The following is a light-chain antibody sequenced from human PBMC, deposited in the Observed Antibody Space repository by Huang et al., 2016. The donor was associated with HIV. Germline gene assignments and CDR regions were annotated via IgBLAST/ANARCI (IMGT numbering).Light chain of an antibody. Sequence: DIQMTQSPSAMSASVGDIVTITCRASQGISNYLAWFQQKPGQVRNRLIYAASSLESGVSSRFSGSGSGIEFTLTISSLQPEDIATYYCLQHNSYPRTFGQGTKVEIK. CDR2: AAS. J-gene: IGKJ1*01. CDR1: QGISNY. V-gene: IGKV1-17*03. CDR3: LQHNSYPRT.